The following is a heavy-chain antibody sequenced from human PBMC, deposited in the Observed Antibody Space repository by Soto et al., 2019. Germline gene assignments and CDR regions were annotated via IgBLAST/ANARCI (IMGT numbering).Heavy chain of an antibody. CDR2: VSYDGSNK. V-gene: IGHV3-30-3*01. J-gene: IGHJ4*02. CDR3: ARVPPDSYGFDY. D-gene: IGHD5-18*01. CDR1: RFTFSSYG. Sequence: PGGSLRLSCAASRFTFSSYGMHWVRQAPGKGLEWVAVVSYDGSNKYYADSVKGRFTISRDNSKNTLYLQMSSLRVEDTAVYYCARVPPDSYGFDYWGQGTLVTVSS.